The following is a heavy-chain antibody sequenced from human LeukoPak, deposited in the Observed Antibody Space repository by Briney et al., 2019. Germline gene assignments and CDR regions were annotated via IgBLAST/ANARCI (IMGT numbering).Heavy chain of an antibody. CDR2: ISGSGSST. CDR3: AKDRMVRGVIPYYSDY. J-gene: IGHJ4*02. V-gene: IGHV3-23*01. Sequence: PGGSLRLSCAASGFTFSSYAMSWVRQAPGKGPERVSSISGSGSSTYFADSVKGRFTISRDNSKNTLYLQMNSLRAEDTAVYYCAKDRMVRGVIPYYSDYWGQGTLVTVSS. D-gene: IGHD3-10*01. CDR1: GFTFSSYA.